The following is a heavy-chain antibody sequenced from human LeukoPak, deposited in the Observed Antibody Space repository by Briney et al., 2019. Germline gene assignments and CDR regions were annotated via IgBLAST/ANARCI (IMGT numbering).Heavy chain of an antibody. D-gene: IGHD1-26*01. CDR3: ARPRASGSDAFDI. CDR2: TRNKANSYTT. J-gene: IGHJ3*02. V-gene: IGHV3-72*01. Sequence: GGSLRLSCAASGFTFSDHYMDWVRQAPGKGLEWVGRTRNKANSYTTEYAASVKGRFTISRDDSKNSLYLQMNSLKTEDTAVYYCARPRASGSDAFDIWGQGTMVTVSS. CDR1: GFTFSDHY.